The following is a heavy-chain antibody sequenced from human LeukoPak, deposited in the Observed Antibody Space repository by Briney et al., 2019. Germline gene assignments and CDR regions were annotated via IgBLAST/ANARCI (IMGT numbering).Heavy chain of an antibody. D-gene: IGHD2-2*01. J-gene: IGHJ4*02. CDR2: IRYDGSNK. CDR3: AKGTEDIVVVPAADFDY. Sequence: GGSLRLSCAASGFTFSSYGMHWVRQAPGKGLEWVAFIRYDGSNKYYADSVKGRFTISRDNSKNTLYLQMNSLRAEDTAVYYCAKGTEDIVVVPAADFDYWGQGTLVTVSS. V-gene: IGHV3-30*02. CDR1: GFTFSSYG.